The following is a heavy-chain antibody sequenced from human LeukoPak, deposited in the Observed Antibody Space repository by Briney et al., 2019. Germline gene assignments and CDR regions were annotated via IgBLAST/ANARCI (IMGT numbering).Heavy chain of an antibody. Sequence: KPSETLSLTCAVYGWSFSGYYWSWIRQPPGKGLEWIGEINHSGSTNYNPSLKSRVAISVDTSKNQFSLKLSSVTAADTAVDYCARYSSKGGWVSWFDPWGQGTLVTVSS. J-gene: IGHJ5*02. D-gene: IGHD6-13*01. CDR2: INHSGST. V-gene: IGHV4-34*01. CDR3: ARYSSKGGWVSWFDP. CDR1: GWSFSGYY.